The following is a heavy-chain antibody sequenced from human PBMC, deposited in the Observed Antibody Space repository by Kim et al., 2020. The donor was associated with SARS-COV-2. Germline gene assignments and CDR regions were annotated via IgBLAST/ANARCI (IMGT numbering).Heavy chain of an antibody. CDR2: INHSGST. CDR1: GGSFSGYY. J-gene: IGHJ4*02. CDR3: ASRAGLWFGFDY. Sequence: SETLSLTCAVYGGSFSGYYWSWIRQPPGKGLEWIGEINHSGSTNYNPSLKSRVTISVDTSKNQFSLKLSSVTAADTAVYYCASRAGLWFGFDYWGQGTLVTVSS. D-gene: IGHD3-10*01. V-gene: IGHV4-34*01.